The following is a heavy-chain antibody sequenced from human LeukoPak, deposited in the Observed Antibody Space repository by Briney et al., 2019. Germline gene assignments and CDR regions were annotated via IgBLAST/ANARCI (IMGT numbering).Heavy chain of an antibody. V-gene: IGHV3-23*01. CDR1: GFTFGSFA. CDR2: ITGSHGRT. Sequence: GGSLRLSCEASGFTFGSFAMTWVCQAPGKGLEWVSSITGSHGRTYNTDSVKGRFTISRDNSQNTLYLQMNSLRAEDTAVYYCTKDPNGDYVGAFDPWGQGTLVTVSS. CDR3: TKDPNGDYVGAFDP. J-gene: IGHJ5*02. D-gene: IGHD4-17*01.